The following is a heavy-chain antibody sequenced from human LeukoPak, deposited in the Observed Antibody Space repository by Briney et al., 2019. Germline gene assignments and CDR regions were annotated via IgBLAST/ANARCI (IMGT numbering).Heavy chain of an antibody. D-gene: IGHD4-17*01. J-gene: IGHJ4*02. Sequence: ASVRVSCKASGYTFTHHEINWVRQAPGQGLEWMGWINPQNDVTAYAQKFQGRVTITKDTSLHTAYLELIRLTSDDTAFYYCARGLLTGDYGEQMGDFWGRGTPVTVSS. CDR2: INPQNDVT. V-gene: IGHV1-8*01. CDR3: ARGLLTGDYGEQMGDF. CDR1: GYTFTHHE.